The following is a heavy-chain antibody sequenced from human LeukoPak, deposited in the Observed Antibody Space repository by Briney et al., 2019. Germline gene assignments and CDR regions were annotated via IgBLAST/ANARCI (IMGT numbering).Heavy chain of an antibody. CDR2: ISNSGST. CDR3: ARHGPKHDASWSGYYTDY. V-gene: IGHV4-39*01. CDR1: SGSISSYY. J-gene: IGHJ4*02. Sequence: SDTLSLTCTVSSGSISSYYWGWIRQPPGKGLGWIGSISNSGSTYYNPSLKSRVTISVDTSKNQFSLKVSSVTAADTAVYYCARHGPKHDASWSGYYTDYWGQGTLVTVSS. D-gene: IGHD3-3*01.